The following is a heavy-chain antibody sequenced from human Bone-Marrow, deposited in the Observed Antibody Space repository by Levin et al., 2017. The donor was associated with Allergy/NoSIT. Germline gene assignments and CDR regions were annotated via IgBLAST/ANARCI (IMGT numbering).Heavy chain of an antibody. Sequence: SGPTLVKPTQTLTLTCTFSGFSFNTSGVGVDWIRQPPGKALEWLAVIYWDDDKRYSPALKSRVTITKDTSKNQVVLTMTNMDPMDTGTYYCAHNPPLRDGYNFGGVFDYWGQGTLDTVSS. J-gene: IGHJ4*02. CDR2: IYWDDDK. D-gene: IGHD5-24*01. V-gene: IGHV2-5*02. CDR1: GFSFNTSGVG. CDR3: AHNPPLRDGYNFGGVFDY.